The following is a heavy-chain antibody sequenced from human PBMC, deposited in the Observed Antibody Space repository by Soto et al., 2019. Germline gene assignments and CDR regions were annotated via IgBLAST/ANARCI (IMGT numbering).Heavy chain of an antibody. D-gene: IGHD3-10*01. Sequence: QVQLVQSGAEVKKPGASVKVSCKASGFTFTTYGFTWVRQAPGQGLEWMEWISAYNGNTNYAQKFQGRVTMTTDTSTSTVYLELRSLTYDDTAVYYCARGGRDGMDVWGQGTTVTLSS. V-gene: IGHV1-18*01. J-gene: IGHJ6*02. CDR2: ISAYNGNT. CDR1: GFTFTTYG. CDR3: ARGGRDGMDV.